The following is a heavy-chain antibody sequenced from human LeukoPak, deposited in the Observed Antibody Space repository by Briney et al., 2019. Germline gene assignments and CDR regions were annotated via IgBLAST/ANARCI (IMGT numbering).Heavy chain of an antibody. D-gene: IGHD4-11*01. CDR1: GFTFSSYG. Sequence: GGSLRLSCAASGFTFSSYGMHWVRQAPGKGLEWVAVIWYDGSNKYYVDSVKGRFTISRDNSKNTLYLQMNSLRAEDTAVYYCAKVSVTRSYMDVWGKGTTVTVSS. CDR3: AKVSVTRSYMDV. J-gene: IGHJ6*03. CDR2: IWYDGSNK. V-gene: IGHV3-33*06.